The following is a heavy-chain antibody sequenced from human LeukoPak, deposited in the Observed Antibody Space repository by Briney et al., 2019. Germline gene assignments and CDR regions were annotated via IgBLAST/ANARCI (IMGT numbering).Heavy chain of an antibody. Sequence: GGSLRLSCAASGFTFRIYSMDWVRQAPGKGLEWVGRARNKANSYSTEYAASVRGRFIISRDDSENSLWLQMNSLKTEDTAVYYCTRTMGGGYSPFDYWGQGTLVTVSS. CDR2: ARNKANSYST. CDR3: TRTMGGGYSPFDY. J-gene: IGHJ4*02. CDR1: GFTFRIYS. V-gene: IGHV3-72*01. D-gene: IGHD1-26*01.